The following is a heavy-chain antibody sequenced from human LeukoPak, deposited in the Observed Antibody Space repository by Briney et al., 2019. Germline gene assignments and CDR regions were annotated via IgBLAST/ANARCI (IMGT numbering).Heavy chain of an antibody. CDR3: AREGNSWAPPYIDY. J-gene: IGHJ4*02. CDR1: GGSISSYY. D-gene: IGHD2-2*01. V-gene: IGHV4-59*12. Sequence: SETLSLTCTVSGGSISSYYWSWIRQPPGKGLEWIGYIYYSGSTNYNPSLKSRVTISVDTSKNQFSLKLSSVTAADTAVYYCAREGNSWAPPYIDYWGQGTLVTVSS. CDR2: IYYSGST.